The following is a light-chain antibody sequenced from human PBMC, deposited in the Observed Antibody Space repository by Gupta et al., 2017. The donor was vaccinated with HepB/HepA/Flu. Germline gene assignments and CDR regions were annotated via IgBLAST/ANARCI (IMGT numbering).Light chain of an antibody. J-gene: IGKJ3*01. CDR3: QQRSNWPRFT. V-gene: IGKV3-11*01. CDR2: DAS. CDR1: QSVSSY. Sequence: EIVLTQSPATLSLSPGERATLSCRASQSVSSYLAWYQQKPGQAPRLLIYDASNRATGLPARFSGSGYGTDLTLTISSREQEDFAVYYCQQRSNWPRFTFGHGTKVDIK.